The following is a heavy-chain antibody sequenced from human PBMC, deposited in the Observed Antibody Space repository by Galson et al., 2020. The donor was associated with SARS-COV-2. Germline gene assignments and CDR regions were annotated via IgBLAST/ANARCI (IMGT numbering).Heavy chain of an antibody. CDR1: GYTLTEVS. J-gene: IGHJ4*02. V-gene: IGHV1-24*01. D-gene: IGHD1-26*01. CDR3: ASSRWGSYTDY. Sequence: ASVKVSCKVSGYTLTEVSMHWVRQAPGKGLEWMGSFDPEDGETIYAQRFQGRVTMTEDTSTDTAYMELRSLRSEDTAVYFCASSRWGSYTDYWGQGTLVTVSS. CDR2: FDPEDGET.